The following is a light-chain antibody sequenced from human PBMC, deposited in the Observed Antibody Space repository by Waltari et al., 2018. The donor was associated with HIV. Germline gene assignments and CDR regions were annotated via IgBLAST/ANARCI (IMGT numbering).Light chain of an antibody. CDR2: SNN. CDR3: ATWDDTLSGPV. Sequence: QSVLTQPTSASGTPGQKLTISCSGNISNIGSNSVNWYQQFSGAAPKLLIFSNNQHPSGVPARFSGSKSGSAASLAISGLHSDDEAIYHCATWDDTLSGPVFGGGTKLTVL. J-gene: IGLJ3*02. V-gene: IGLV1-44*01. CDR1: ISNIGSNS.